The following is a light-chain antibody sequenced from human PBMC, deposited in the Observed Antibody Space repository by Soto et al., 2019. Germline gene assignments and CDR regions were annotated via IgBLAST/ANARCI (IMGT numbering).Light chain of an antibody. J-gene: IGLJ3*02. V-gene: IGLV1-47*01. CDR2: KTN. CDR3: AAWDDSLSAWV. CDR1: YYNIGKNL. Sequence: QSVLTQPPSASGTPGQGITMSCSGGYYNIGKNLVYWYQQRPGTAPKLLIYKTNQRPSGVPDRFSGSKSGSSASLAISGLRSEDEADYSCAAWDDSLSAWVFGGGTKLNVL.